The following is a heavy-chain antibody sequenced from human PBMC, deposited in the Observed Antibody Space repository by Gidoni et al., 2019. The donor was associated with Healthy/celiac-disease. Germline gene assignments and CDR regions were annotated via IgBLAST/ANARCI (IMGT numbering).Heavy chain of an antibody. CDR2: ISSSSSYI. CDR3: ARELLRPRGGNFDY. J-gene: IGHJ4*02. CDR1: GFTFSSYS. Sequence: EVQLVESGGGLVKPGGSLRLSCAASGFTFSSYSMNWVRQAPGKGLEWVSSISSSSSYIYYADSVKGRFTISRDNAKNSLYLKMNSLRAEDTAVYYCARELLRPRGGNFDYWGQGTLVTVSS. V-gene: IGHV3-21*01. D-gene: IGHD3-22*01.